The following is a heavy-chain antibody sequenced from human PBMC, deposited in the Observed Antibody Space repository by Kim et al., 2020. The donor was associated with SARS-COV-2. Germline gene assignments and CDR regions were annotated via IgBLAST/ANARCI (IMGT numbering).Heavy chain of an antibody. V-gene: IGHV1-3*01. J-gene: IGHJ4*02. CDR3: ARDSGYSYGRCAY. Sequence: YSQKFQGRVTITRDTSASTAYMELSSLRSEDTAVYYCARDSGYSYGRCAYWGQGTLVTVSS. D-gene: IGHD5-18*01.